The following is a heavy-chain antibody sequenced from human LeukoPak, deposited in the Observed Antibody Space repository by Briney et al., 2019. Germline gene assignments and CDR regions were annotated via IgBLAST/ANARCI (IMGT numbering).Heavy chain of an antibody. CDR1: GFTFSSYA. CDR3: AKTYYYDSSGYFRDAFDI. CDR2: INGSGGST. Sequence: GGSLRLSCAASGFTFSSYAMSWVRQAPGKGLEWVSAINGSGGSTYYADSVKGRFTISRDNSKNTLYMQMNSLRAEDTAVYYCAKTYYYDSSGYFRDAFDIWGQGTMVTVSS. J-gene: IGHJ3*02. D-gene: IGHD3-22*01. V-gene: IGHV3-23*01.